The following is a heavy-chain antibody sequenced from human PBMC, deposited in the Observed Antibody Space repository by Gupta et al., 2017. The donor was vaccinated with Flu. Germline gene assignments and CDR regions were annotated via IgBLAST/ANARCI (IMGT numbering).Heavy chain of an antibody. V-gene: IGHV4-39*01. CDR2: IYYSGST. D-gene: IGHD2-15*01. CDR3: ATHQTPTDLDPNWFDP. Sequence: GLEWIGSIYYSGSTYYNPSLKSRVTISVDTSKNQFSLKLSSVTAADTAVYYCATHQTPTDLDPNWFDPWGQGTLVTVSS. J-gene: IGHJ5*02.